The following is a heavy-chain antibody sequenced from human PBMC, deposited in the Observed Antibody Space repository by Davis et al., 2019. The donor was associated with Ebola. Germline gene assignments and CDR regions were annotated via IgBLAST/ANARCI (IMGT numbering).Heavy chain of an antibody. CDR2: ISYDDSSK. J-gene: IGHJ4*02. Sequence: GGSLRLSCAASGFTFSNYGMHWVRQAPGKGLEWVAVISYDDSSKYYADSVKGRFTISRDISKNTLLLQMSSLRAEDTAVYYRAKDYLDYWGQGTLVTVSS. CDR3: AKDYLDY. CDR1: GFTFSNYG. V-gene: IGHV3-30*18.